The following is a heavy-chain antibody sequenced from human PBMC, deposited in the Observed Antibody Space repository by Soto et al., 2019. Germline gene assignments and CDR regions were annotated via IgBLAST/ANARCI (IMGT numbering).Heavy chain of an antibody. J-gene: IGHJ6*02. V-gene: IGHV4-30-4*01. CDR3: ARGDFLADLHGMDV. CDR2: IYYSGST. D-gene: IGHD3-3*01. Sequence: SETLSLTCTVSGGSISSGDYYWSWIRQPPGKGLEWIGYIYYSGSTYYNPSLKSRVTISVDTSKNQFSLKLSSVTAADTAVYYCARGDFLADLHGMDVWGQGTTVTVSS. CDR1: GGSISSGDYY.